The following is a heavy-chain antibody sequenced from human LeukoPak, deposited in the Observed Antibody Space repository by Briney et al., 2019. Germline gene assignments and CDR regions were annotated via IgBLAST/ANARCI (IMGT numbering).Heavy chain of an antibody. D-gene: IGHD3-10*01. Sequence: PGGSLRLSCAASGFTFSDHFMDWVRQAPGKGLEWVGRSGNKGNSYITEYAASVESRFTISRDDSKKSLYLQMNSLKTEDTAVYYCASTGWVRGFDYWGQGTPVTVSS. CDR3: ASTGWVRGFDY. V-gene: IGHV3-72*01. CDR1: GFTFSDHF. CDR2: SGNKGNSYIT. J-gene: IGHJ4*02.